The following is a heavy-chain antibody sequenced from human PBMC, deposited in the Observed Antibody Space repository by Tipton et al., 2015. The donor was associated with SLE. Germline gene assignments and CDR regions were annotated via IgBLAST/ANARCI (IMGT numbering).Heavy chain of an antibody. CDR2: IYFSGST. J-gene: IGHJ6*02. Sequence: TLSLTCTVSGGSISSDNYYWSWIRQPAGKGLEWIGHIYFSGSTKYNPSLKSRVTISVDTSKNQFSLNLRSVTAADTAVYYCARATVTSSGGYYGMDVWGQGTTVTVSS. V-gene: IGHV4-61*09. D-gene: IGHD4-11*01. CDR1: GGSISSDNYY. CDR3: ARATVTSSGGYYGMDV.